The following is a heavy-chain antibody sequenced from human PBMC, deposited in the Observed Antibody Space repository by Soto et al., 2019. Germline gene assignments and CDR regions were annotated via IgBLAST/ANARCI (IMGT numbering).Heavy chain of an antibody. V-gene: IGHV4-30-4*01. CDR1: GGSISSGDYY. D-gene: IGHD4-17*01. CDR2: IYYSGST. J-gene: IGHJ4*02. Sequence: SETLSLTCTVSGGSISSGDYYWSWIRQPPGKGLEWIGYIYYSGSTYYNPSLKSRVTISVDTSKNQFSLKLSSVTAADTAVYYCARFYGDYGLPQFDYWGQGTLVTVSS. CDR3: ARFYGDYGLPQFDY.